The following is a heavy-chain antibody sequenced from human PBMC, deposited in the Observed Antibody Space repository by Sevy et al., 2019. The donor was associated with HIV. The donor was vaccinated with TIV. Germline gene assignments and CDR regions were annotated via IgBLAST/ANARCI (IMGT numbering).Heavy chain of an antibody. V-gene: IGHV1-18*01. Sequence: VSVKVSCKASGYSFTTYASTWVRQAPGQGLEWMGWISPFHGNTNYAQMLQGRVSMTTDTSTSTAYMELTSLRSDDTAVYYCARVFGGRLYNGRFDPWGQGTLVTVSS. CDR2: ISPFHGNT. CDR3: ARVFGGRLYNGRFDP. D-gene: IGHD3-16*01. J-gene: IGHJ5*02. CDR1: GYSFTTYA.